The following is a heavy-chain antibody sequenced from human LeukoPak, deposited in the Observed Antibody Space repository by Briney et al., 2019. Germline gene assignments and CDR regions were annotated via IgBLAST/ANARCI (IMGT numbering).Heavy chain of an antibody. CDR2: IYTSGST. J-gene: IGHJ6*03. Sequence: SETLSLTCTVSGGSISSYYWSWIRQPPGKGLEWIGYIYTSGSTNYNPSPKSRVTISVDTSKNQFSLKLSSVTAADTAVYYCARSNPEPPYYYYYMDVWGKGTTVTVSS. V-gene: IGHV4-4*09. CDR3: ARSNPEPPYYYYYMDV. D-gene: IGHD4-11*01. CDR1: GGSISSYY.